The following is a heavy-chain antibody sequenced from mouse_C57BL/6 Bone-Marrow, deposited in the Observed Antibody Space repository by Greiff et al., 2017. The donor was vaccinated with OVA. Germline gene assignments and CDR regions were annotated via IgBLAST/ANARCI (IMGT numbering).Heavy chain of an antibody. CDR3: ARSRTGKDY. J-gene: IGHJ2*01. Sequence: QVQLKQPGAELVMPGASVKLSCKASGYTFTSYWMHWVKQRPGQGLEWIGEIDPSDSYTNYNQKFKGKSTLTVDKSSRTAYMQLSSLTSEDSAVYYCARSRTGKDYWGQGTTLTVSS. CDR1: GYTFTSYW. CDR2: IDPSDSYT. D-gene: IGHD4-1*01. V-gene: IGHV1-69*01.